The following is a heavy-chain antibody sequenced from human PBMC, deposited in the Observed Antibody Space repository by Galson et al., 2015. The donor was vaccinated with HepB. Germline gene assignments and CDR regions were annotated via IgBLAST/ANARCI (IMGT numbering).Heavy chain of an antibody. CDR3: AKDLRERFLEWLLCP. CDR1: GFTFSSYA. CDR2: ISGSGGST. J-gene: IGHJ5*02. D-gene: IGHD3-3*01. Sequence: SLRLSCAASGFTFSSYAMSWVRQAPGKGLEWVSAISGSGGSTYYADSVKGRFTISRDNSKNTLYLQMNSLRAEDTAVYYCAKDLRERFLEWLLCPWGQGTLVTVSS. V-gene: IGHV3-23*01.